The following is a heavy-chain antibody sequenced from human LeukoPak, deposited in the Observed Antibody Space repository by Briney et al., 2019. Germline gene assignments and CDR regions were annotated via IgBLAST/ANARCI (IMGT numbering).Heavy chain of an antibody. CDR1: GGSISSGSYY. J-gene: IGHJ4*02. CDR2: IYTSGST. D-gene: IGHD3-10*01. CDR3: ARVGYYGVVRIFDY. Sequence: PSETLSLTCTVSGGSISSGSYYWSWIRQPAGKGLEWIGRIYTSGSTNYNPSHKGRVTISVDTSKNQFSLKLSSVTAADTAVYYCARVGYYGVVRIFDYWGQGTLVTVSS. V-gene: IGHV4-61*02.